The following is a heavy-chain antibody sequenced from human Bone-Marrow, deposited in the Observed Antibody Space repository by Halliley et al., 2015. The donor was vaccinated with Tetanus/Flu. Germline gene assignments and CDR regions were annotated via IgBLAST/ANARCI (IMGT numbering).Heavy chain of an antibody. CDR3: ARDRSVGYHDRSSFILIDASDI. V-gene: IGHV3-48*03. D-gene: IGHD3-10*01. J-gene: IGHJ3*02. CDR1: GFTFSSYE. Sequence: SLRLSCVASGFTFSSYEMSWVRQAPGAGPEWIAYINNSGNSKHYAASVKGRFTISRDNGKNSLYLEMNNLRVEDTAIYYCARDRSVGYHDRSSFILIDASDIWGQGTVVTVSS. CDR2: INNSGNSK.